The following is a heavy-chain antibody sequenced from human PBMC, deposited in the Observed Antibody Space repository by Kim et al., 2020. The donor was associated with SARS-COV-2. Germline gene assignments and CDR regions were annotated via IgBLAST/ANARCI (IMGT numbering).Heavy chain of an antibody. Sequence: GGSLRLSCAASGFTFSDHYMDWVRQAPGKGLEWVGRSRNKANSYTTEYAASVKGRFTISRDDSKTSLYLQMNSLKTDDTAVYYCTRGNDGADYYYDMGVWGQGTTVTVSS. V-gene: IGHV3-72*01. CDR2: SRNKANSYTT. D-gene: IGHD1-1*01. CDR1: GFTFSDHY. J-gene: IGHJ6*02. CDR3: TRGNDGADYYYDMGV.